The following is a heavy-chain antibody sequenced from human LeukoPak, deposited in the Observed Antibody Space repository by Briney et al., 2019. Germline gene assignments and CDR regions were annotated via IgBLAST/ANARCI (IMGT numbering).Heavy chain of an antibody. J-gene: IGHJ4*02. V-gene: IGHV3-21*01. D-gene: IGHD4-11*01. CDR2: ISSSSSYI. CDR3: ARVLYSNYVRVLYY. CDR1: GFTFSSYS. Sequence: GGSLRLSCAASGFTFSSYSMNWVRQAPGKGLEWVTSISSSSSYIYYADSVKGRFTISRDNAKNSLYLQMNSLRAEDTAVYYCARVLYSNYVRVLYYWGQETLVTVSS.